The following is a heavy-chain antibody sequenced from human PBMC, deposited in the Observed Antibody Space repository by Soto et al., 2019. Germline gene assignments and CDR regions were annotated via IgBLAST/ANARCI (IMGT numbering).Heavy chain of an antibody. J-gene: IGHJ4*03. V-gene: IGHV3-23*01. CDR2: LSGSSLNT. CDR1: GFTFGNYA. Sequence: GGSLRLSCEASGFTFGNYAMTWVRQGPGRGLEWVSALSGSSLNTYYADSVEGRFTISRDNSKNTMYLEMNSLRVDDTAVYYCTSESCPSSRSTHEGGWGKGTRFTVAS. CDR3: TSESCPSSRSTHEGG. D-gene: IGHD2-2*01.